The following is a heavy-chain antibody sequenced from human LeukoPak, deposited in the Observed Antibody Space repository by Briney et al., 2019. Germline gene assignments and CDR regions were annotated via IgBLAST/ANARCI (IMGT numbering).Heavy chain of an antibody. D-gene: IGHD3-10*01. CDR1: GYTFTSYG. Sequence: GASVKVSCKASGYTFTSYGISWVRQAPGQGLEWVGWISAYNGNTNYAQKLQGRVTMTTDTSTSTAYMELRSLRSDDTAVYYCARDTVRGVTKGYYYYGMDVWGQGTTVTVSS. V-gene: IGHV1-18*01. J-gene: IGHJ6*02. CDR2: ISAYNGNT. CDR3: ARDTVRGVTKGYYYYGMDV.